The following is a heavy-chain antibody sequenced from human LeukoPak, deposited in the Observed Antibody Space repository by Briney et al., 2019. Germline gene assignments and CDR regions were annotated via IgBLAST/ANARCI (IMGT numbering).Heavy chain of an antibody. D-gene: IGHD3-16*01. J-gene: IGHJ4*02. Sequence: SETLSLTCTVSGGSISSSGYYWGWIRQPPGKGLEWIGSIYYSGSTYYNSSLKSRVTISVDTSKNQFSLKLSSVTAADTAVYYCARGYGGSYGHFDYWGQGTLVTVSS. CDR2: IYYSGST. V-gene: IGHV4-39*07. CDR3: ARGYGGSYGHFDY. CDR1: GGSISSSGYY.